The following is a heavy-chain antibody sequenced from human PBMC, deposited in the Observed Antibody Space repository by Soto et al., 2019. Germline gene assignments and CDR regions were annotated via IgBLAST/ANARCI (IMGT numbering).Heavy chain of an antibody. J-gene: IGHJ5*02. Sequence: SVKVSCKASGGTFSSYAISWVRQAPGQGLEWMGGIIPIFGTANYAQKFQGRVTITADESTSTAYMELSSLRSEDTAVYYCARSPNSRSWFDPWGQGTLVTVSS. CDR1: GGTFSSYA. CDR2: IIPIFGTA. CDR3: ARSPNSRSWFDP. V-gene: IGHV1-69*13.